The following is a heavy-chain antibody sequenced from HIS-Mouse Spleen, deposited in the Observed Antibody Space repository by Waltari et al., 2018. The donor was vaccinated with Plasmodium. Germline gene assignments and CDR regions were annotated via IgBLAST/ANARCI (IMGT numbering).Heavy chain of an antibody. CDR3: ARGSAGDAFDI. J-gene: IGHJ3*02. D-gene: IGHD6-19*01. CDR1: GYTFIRYG. CDR2: LSPYNGNT. V-gene: IGHV1-18*01. Sequence: QVQLVQSGAEVKKPGASVKVSCKASGYTFIRYGFTWVRQAPGQGLEWMGWLSPYNGNTNFAQKLQGRVTMTTDTSTSTAYMELRSLRFDDTAVYYCARGSAGDAFDIWGQGTMVTVSS.